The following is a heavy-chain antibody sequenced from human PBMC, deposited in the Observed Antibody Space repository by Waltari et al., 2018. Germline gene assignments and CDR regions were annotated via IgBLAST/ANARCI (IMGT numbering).Heavy chain of an antibody. J-gene: IGHJ4*02. CDR1: GFTFSSYW. D-gene: IGHD2-15*01. Sequence: EVQLVESGGGLVQPGGSLRLSCAASGFTFSSYWMSWVRQAPGKGLEWVANIKQDGSLKYYVDSGKGRFTISRDNAKNSLYLQMNSLRAEDTAVYYCARGVVAAIVDYWGQGTLVTVSS. CDR2: IKQDGSLK. V-gene: IGHV3-7*04. CDR3: ARGVVAAIVDY.